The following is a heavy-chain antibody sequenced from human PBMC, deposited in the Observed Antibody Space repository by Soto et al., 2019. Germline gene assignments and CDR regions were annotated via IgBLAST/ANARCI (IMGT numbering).Heavy chain of an antibody. J-gene: IGHJ6*02. V-gene: IGHV3-48*02. CDR1: GFTFSSYS. CDR3: TRDPHALDV. Sequence: PGGALRLSCAASGFTFSSYSMNWVRQAPGKGLEWVSYITRSSSPIYYADSVKGRFTISRDNAKNSLYLQMNSLRDEDTAVYYCTRDPHALDVWGQGTTVTVSS. CDR2: ITRSSSPI. D-gene: IGHD2-2*01.